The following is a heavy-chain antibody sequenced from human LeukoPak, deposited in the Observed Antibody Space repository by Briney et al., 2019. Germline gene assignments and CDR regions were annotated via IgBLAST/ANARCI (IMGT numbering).Heavy chain of an antibody. D-gene: IGHD5-24*01. Sequence: SVKASCKAAGGAFSTYALNWVRQAPGQGLEWMGRIIPMFGARNYAQSFQGRVTITADESTSTAHMELSSLRYEDTAMYYCARGDPGQSYFDSWGPGTLVTVSS. J-gene: IGHJ4*02. CDR3: ARGDPGQSYFDS. V-gene: IGHV1-69*01. CDR1: GGAFSTYA. CDR2: IIPMFGAR.